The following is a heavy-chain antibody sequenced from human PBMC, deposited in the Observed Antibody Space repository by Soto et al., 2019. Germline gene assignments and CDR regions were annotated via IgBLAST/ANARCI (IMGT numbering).Heavy chain of an antibody. CDR2: IIPIFGTA. CDR3: ARDGGRHSGGIDY. Sequence: QVQLVQSGAEVKKPGSSVKVSCKASGGTFSSYSINWVRQAPGQGLEWMGEIIPIFGTANYAQKFQGRVTTTADESTSTAYVGLSSLRSEDTAVYYCARDGGRHSGGIDYWGQGTLVTVSS. J-gene: IGHJ4*02. D-gene: IGHD1-26*01. V-gene: IGHV1-69*01. CDR1: GGTFSSYS.